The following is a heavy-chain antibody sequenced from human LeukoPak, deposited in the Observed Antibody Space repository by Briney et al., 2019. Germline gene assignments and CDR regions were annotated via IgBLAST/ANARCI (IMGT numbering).Heavy chain of an antibody. V-gene: IGHV1-2*02. CDR1: GYTFTGYY. CDR2: INPNSGGT. Sequence: ASVKVSCTASGYTFTGYYMHWVRRAPGQGLEWMGWINPNSGGTNYAQKFQGRVTMTRDTSISTAYMDLSRLRSDDTAVYYCAPAGFSSSSNWRLESYFDYWGQGTLVTVSS. J-gene: IGHJ4*02. CDR3: APAGFSSSSNWRLESYFDY. D-gene: IGHD6-13*01.